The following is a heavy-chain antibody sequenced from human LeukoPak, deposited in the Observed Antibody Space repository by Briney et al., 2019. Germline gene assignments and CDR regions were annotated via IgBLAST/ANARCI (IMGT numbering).Heavy chain of an antibody. D-gene: IGHD4-11*01. Sequence: GGSLRLSCAASGFTFSSYSMNWVRQAPGKGLEWVSYISSSSSTIYYADSVKGRFTISRDNAKNSLYLQMNSLRAEDTAVYYCARDQVVATVTTTFDYWGQGTLVTVSS. CDR1: GFTFSSYS. CDR3: ARDQVVATVTTTFDY. J-gene: IGHJ4*02. V-gene: IGHV3-48*01. CDR2: ISSSSSTI.